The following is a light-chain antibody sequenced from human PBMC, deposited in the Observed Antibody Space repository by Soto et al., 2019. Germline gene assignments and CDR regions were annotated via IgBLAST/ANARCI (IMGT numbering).Light chain of an antibody. CDR2: GAS. Sequence: VVPQSPATLSVSPRERATLSCRASQSVSSNLAWYQQKPGQAPRLLIYGASTRATGIPARFSGSGSGTEFTLTISSLQSEDFAVYYCHQYDKWPKTVGQGTRLEI. J-gene: IGKJ5*01. CDR1: QSVSSN. CDR3: HQYDKWPKT. V-gene: IGKV3-15*01.